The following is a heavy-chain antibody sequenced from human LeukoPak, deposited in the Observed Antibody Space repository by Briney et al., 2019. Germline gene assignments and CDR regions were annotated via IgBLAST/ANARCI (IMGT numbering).Heavy chain of an antibody. V-gene: IGHV4-4*07. Sequence: SETLSLTCTVSGGSISSYCWSWIRQPAGKGLEWIGRIHTSGSTNYNPSLKSRVTMSVDTSKNQFSLKLSSVTAADTAVYYCARDAGSGWPFDYWGQGTLVTVSS. D-gene: IGHD6-19*01. CDR1: GGSISSYC. J-gene: IGHJ4*02. CDR2: IHTSGST. CDR3: ARDAGSGWPFDY.